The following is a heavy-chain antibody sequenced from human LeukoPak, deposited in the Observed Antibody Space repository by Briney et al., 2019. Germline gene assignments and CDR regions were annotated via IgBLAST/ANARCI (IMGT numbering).Heavy chain of an antibody. CDR1: GYTFIAYY. D-gene: IGHD4-17*01. Sequence: ASVKVSCKASGYTFIAYYLYWVRQAPGQGLELMGWISPNSGGTKYAQNFQGRVTMTRDTSISTVYMELSRLSYDDTAVYYCARDWGPGYGDYEDYWGQGTLVTVSS. CDR3: ARDWGPGYGDYEDY. V-gene: IGHV1-2*02. CDR2: ISPNSGGT. J-gene: IGHJ4*02.